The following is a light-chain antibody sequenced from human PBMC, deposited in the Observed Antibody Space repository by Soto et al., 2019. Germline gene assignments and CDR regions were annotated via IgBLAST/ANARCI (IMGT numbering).Light chain of an antibody. V-gene: IGKV1-39*01. CDR2: AAS. CDR1: QSISTS. J-gene: IGKJ2*01. Sequence: DIQMTQSPSSLSASVGDRVTITCRASQSISTSLNWYQQKPGTAPKLLIYAASSFQSGVPSRFSGSGSGTDFTLTISGLQPEDFETYYCQQSYSTPRTFGQGTKLEIK. CDR3: QQSYSTPRT.